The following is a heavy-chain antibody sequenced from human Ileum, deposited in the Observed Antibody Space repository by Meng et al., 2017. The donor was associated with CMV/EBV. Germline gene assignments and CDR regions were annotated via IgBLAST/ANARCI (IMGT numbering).Heavy chain of an antibody. V-gene: IGHV3-23*01. CDR3: ARALRSNYGMDV. J-gene: IGHJ6*02. CDR1: GFTFSSYA. D-gene: IGHD3-3*01. CDR2: ISGSGGST. Sequence: GGSLRLSCAASGFTFSSYAMSWVRQAPGKGLEWVSAISGSGGSTYYADSVKGRFTISRDNSKNTLHLQMNSLRAEDTAVYYCARALRSNYGMDVWGQGTTVTVSS.